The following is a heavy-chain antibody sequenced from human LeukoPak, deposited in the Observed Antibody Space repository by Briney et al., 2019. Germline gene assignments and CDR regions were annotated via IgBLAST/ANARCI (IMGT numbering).Heavy chain of an antibody. Sequence: AGGSLRLSCAASGFTFSSYAMSWVRQAPGKGLEWVSAISGSGGSTYYADSVKGRFTISRDNSKNTLYLQMNSLRAEDTAVYYCATLPYYDFWSGYRLDYWGQGTLVTVSS. CDR2: ISGSGGST. CDR1: GFTFSSYA. J-gene: IGHJ4*02. D-gene: IGHD3-3*01. CDR3: ATLPYYDFWSGYRLDY. V-gene: IGHV3-23*01.